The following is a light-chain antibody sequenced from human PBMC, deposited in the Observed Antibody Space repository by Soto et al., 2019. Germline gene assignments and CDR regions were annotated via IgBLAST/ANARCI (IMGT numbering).Light chain of an antibody. CDR3: HQYNDWPRT. CDR1: QSVSSN. V-gene: IGKV3-15*01. CDR2: GAS. J-gene: IGKJ1*01. Sequence: EIVMTQSPATLSVSPGERATLSCRASQSVSSNLAWYQQKPGQAPRLLIYGASTRATGIPARFSGSGSGTEFTLTISSLQPEDFAVYYCHQYNDWPRTFGQGTKVDIK.